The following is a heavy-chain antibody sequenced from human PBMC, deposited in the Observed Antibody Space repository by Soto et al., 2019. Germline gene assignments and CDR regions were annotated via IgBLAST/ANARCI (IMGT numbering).Heavy chain of an antibody. CDR3: ARTYSSSDYYFDY. CDR1: GYTFTGYY. V-gene: IGHV1-2*02. Sequence: ASVKVSCKASGYTFTGYYMHWVRQAPGQGLEWMGWINPNSGGTNYAQKFQGRVTMTRDTSTSTVYMELSSLRSEDTAVYYCARTYSSSDYYFDYWGQGTLVTVS. J-gene: IGHJ4*02. CDR2: INPNSGGT. D-gene: IGHD6-6*01.